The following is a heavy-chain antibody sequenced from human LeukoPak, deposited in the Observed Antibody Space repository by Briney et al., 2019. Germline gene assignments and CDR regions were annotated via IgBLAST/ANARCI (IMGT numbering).Heavy chain of an antibody. D-gene: IGHD1-1*01. CDR3: AKDLSGISSTGRALDY. J-gene: IGHJ4*02. CDR1: GFTFSTYA. V-gene: IGHV3-23*01. Sequence: GESLRLSCAASGFTFSTYAMSWVRQAPGKGLEWVSAISCSGVSTYYADSVKGRTTISRDNSKNTLYLQMNSLRAEDTAVYYCAKDLSGISSTGRALDYWGQGTLVTVSS. CDR2: ISCSGVST.